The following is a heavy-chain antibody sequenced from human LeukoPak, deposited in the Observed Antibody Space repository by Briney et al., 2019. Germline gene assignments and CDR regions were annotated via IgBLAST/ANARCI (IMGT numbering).Heavy chain of an antibody. D-gene: IGHD6-6*01. V-gene: IGHV3-30*02. Sequence: PGGSLRLSCAASGFTFSSYGMHWVRQAPGKGLEWVAFIRYDGSNKYYADSVKGRFTISRDNSKNTLYLQMNSLRAEDTAVYYCAKVEGWSSSAQAAFDIWGQGTMVTVSS. J-gene: IGHJ3*02. CDR2: IRYDGSNK. CDR1: GFTFSSYG. CDR3: AKVEGWSSSAQAAFDI.